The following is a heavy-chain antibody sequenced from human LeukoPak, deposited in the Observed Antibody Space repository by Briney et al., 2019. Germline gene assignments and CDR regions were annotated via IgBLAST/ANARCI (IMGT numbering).Heavy chain of an antibody. CDR1: GGSNSSGSYY. CDR2: IYTSGST. CDR3: ATGSSWYVDY. J-gene: IGHJ4*02. D-gene: IGHD6-13*01. Sequence: SETLSLTCTVSGGSNSSGSYYWSWIRQPAGKGLEWIGRIYTSGSTNYNPSLKSRVTISVDTSKNQFSLKLSSVTAADTAVYYCATGSSWYVDYWGQGTLVTASS. V-gene: IGHV4-61*02.